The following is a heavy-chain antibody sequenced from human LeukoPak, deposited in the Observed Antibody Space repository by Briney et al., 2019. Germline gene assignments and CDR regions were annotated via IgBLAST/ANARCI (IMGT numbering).Heavy chain of an antibody. D-gene: IGHD3-9*01. Sequence: GGSLRLSCAASGFTFSSYSMNWVRQAPGKGLEWVSSISSSSSYIYYADSVKGRFTISRDNAKNSLYLQMNSLRAEDTAVYYCARDRPTYYDILTGYYTLSGVDYWGQGTLVTVSS. J-gene: IGHJ4*02. CDR2: ISSSSSYI. CDR1: GFTFSSYS. V-gene: IGHV3-21*01. CDR3: ARDRPTYYDILTGYYTLSGVDY.